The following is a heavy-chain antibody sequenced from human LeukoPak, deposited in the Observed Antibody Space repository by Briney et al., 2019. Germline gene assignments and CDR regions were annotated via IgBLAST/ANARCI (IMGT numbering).Heavy chain of an antibody. CDR3: AGDLPGGGYYYDGSGPTGGY. Sequence: ASVKVSCKASGLPFTTYGITWVRQAPGQGLEWMGWISNYNGNTNYAQKFQGRVTITADESTSTAYMELSSLRSEDTAVYYCAGDLPGGGYYYDGSGPTGGYGGKGTRATVSS. V-gene: IGHV1-18*01. D-gene: IGHD3-22*01. J-gene: IGHJ4*02. CDR1: GLPFTTYG. CDR2: ISNYNGNT.